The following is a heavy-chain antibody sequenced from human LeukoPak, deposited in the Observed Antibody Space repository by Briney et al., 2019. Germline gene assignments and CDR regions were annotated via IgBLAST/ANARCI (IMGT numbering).Heavy chain of an antibody. D-gene: IGHD1-26*01. Sequence: GGSLRLSCAASGFTFSSYGMHWVRQATGKGLEWVSSIATAGDTYYPGSVKGRFTISRENAKNSLYLQMNSLRAGDTAVYYCARGLTGGLDPWGQGTPVTVSS. CDR3: ARGLTGGLDP. V-gene: IGHV3-13*04. CDR2: IATAGDT. J-gene: IGHJ5*02. CDR1: GFTFSSYG.